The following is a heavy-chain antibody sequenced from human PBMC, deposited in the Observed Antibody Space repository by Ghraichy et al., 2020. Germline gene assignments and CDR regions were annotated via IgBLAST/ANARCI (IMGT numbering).Heavy chain of an antibody. D-gene: IGHD1-26*01. CDR3: ARGDDGSPDS. CDR2: RSPDKETK. CDR1: GFPFSRYG. V-gene: IGHV3-33*05. J-gene: IGHJ4*02. Sequence: GGSLRLSCKGSGFPFSRYGFHWVRRAPGKGLEWVAVRSPDKETKFYADSVRGRFTISRDDSKSTLFLQMNNLRPEDTGIYYCARGDDGSPDSWGPGTQVIVSS.